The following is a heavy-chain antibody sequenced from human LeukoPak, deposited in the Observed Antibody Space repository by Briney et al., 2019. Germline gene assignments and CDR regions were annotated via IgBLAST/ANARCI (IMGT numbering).Heavy chain of an antibody. V-gene: IGHV3-23*01. J-gene: IGHJ6*02. CDR2: ISGSGGST. Sequence: GGSLRLSCAASGFTFSSYAMSWVRQAPGKGLEWVSAISGSGGSTYYADSVKGRFTISRDNTENSLFLQMDSLRAEDTAVYYCARFRFASSSPYGVDVWGQGTTVTVSS. CDR3: ARFRFASSSPYGVDV. D-gene: IGHD6-6*01. CDR1: GFTFSSYA.